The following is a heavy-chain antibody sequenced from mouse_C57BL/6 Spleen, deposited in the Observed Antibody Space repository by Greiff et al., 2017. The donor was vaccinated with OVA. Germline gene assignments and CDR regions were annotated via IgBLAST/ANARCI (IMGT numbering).Heavy chain of an antibody. CDR1: GYTFTSYG. V-gene: IGHV1-81*01. D-gene: IGHD1-1*01. J-gene: IGHJ3*01. Sequence: VMLVESGAELARPGASVKLSCKASGYTFTSYGISWVKQRTGQGLEWIGEIYPRSGNTYYNEKFKGKATLTADKSSSTAYMELRSLTSEDSAVYFCAREGYYGSSSPFAYWGQGTLVTVSA. CDR2: IYPRSGNT. CDR3: AREGYYGSSSPFAY.